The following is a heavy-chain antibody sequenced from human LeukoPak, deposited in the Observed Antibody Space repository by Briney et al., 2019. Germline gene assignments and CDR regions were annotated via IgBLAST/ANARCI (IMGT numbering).Heavy chain of an antibody. D-gene: IGHD6-13*01. J-gene: IGHJ4*02. V-gene: IGHV3-30*04. CDR1: GFTFSSYA. CDR2: ISYDGSNK. CDR3: ATPPTIAAAVHDY. Sequence: GGSLRLSCAASGFTFSSYAMHWVRQAPGKGLEWVAVISYDGSNKYYADSVKGRFTISRDNSKNTLYLQMNSLRAEDTAVYYCATPPTIAAAVHDYWGQGTLVTVSS.